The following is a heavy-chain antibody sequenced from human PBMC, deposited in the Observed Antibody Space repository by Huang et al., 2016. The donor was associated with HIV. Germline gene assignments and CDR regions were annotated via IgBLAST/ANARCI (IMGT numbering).Heavy chain of an antibody. D-gene: IGHD2-8*01. Sequence: QVQLMQSGVEVKKPGASVKVSCRASGYTFTNYGVSWVRQATGQGLEGRGWSSAYNGNTYYEQKFQGRVIMTTDTSTSTAYRELKSLTSDDTAVYYCARDGRMVIDPFDIWGQGTRVTVSS. J-gene: IGHJ3*02. V-gene: IGHV1-18*01. CDR2: SSAYNGNT. CDR1: GYTFTNYG. CDR3: ARDGRMVIDPFDI.